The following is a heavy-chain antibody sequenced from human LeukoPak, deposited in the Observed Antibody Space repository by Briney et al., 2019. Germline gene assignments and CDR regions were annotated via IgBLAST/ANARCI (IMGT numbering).Heavy chain of an antibody. CDR2: IKQDGSDK. CDR3: ATHDVLTGYPYFDN. Sequence: GGSLRLSCATSGFIFRSYWMSWVRQAPGKGLEWVANIKQDGSDKYYVDSVKGRFTISRDNAKNSLYLQMNSLGAEDAAVYYCATHDVLTGYPYFDNWGQGTLVTVFS. CDR1: GFIFRSYW. J-gene: IGHJ4*02. D-gene: IGHD3-9*01. V-gene: IGHV3-7*01.